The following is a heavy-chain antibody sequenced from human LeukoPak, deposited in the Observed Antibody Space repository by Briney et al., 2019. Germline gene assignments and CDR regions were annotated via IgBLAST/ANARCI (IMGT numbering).Heavy chain of an antibody. V-gene: IGHV1-24*01. CDR1: GYSLTELS. D-gene: IGHD5-18*01. J-gene: IGHJ3*02. Sequence: ASVKVSCKVSGYSLTELSMHWVRQAPGKGLEWMGGFDPEDGETIYAQKFQGRVTMTEDTSTDTAYMELSSLRSEDTAVYSCATDRRYGSAFDIWGQGTMVTVSS. CDR3: ATDRRYGSAFDI. CDR2: FDPEDGET.